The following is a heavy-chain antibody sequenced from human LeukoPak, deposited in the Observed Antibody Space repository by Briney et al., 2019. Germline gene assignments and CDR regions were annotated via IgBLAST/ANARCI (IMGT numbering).Heavy chain of an antibody. CDR1: GFTFGDYY. CDR3: ARGYDFWSGYREDAFDI. J-gene: IGHJ3*02. Sequence: GGSLRLSCAASGFTFGDYYMSWIRQAPGKGLEWVSYITSGGGTIYYADSVRGRFTISRDNAKNSLYLQMNSLRVEDTAVYYCARGYDFWSGYREDAFDIWGQGTMVTVPS. D-gene: IGHD3-3*01. V-gene: IGHV3-11*04. CDR2: ITSGGGTI.